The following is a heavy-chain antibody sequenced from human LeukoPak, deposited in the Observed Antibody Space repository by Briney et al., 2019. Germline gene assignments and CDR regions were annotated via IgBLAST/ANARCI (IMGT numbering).Heavy chain of an antibody. J-gene: IGHJ4*02. Sequence: PGGSLRLSCAASGFTVSSNYMSWVRQAPGKGLEWVSVIYSGGSTYYADSVKGRFTISRHNSKNTLYLQMNSPRAEDTAVYYCARVSTDCGGDCYPYYFDYWGQGTLVTVSS. CDR1: GFTVSSNY. V-gene: IGHV3-53*04. CDR2: IYSGGST. CDR3: ARVSTDCGGDCYPYYFDY. D-gene: IGHD2-21*02.